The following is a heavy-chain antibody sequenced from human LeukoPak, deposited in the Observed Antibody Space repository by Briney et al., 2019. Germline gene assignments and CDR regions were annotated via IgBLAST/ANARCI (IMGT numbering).Heavy chain of an antibody. V-gene: IGHV3-53*01. CDR1: GFTVSNNY. J-gene: IGHJ5*02. D-gene: IGHD2-15*01. CDR2: IRSSGIT. CDR3: ARHGYCSGGTCYAESRLDP. Sequence: GGSLRLSCAASGFTVSNNYISWVRQAPGKGLEWVSVIRSSGITYYADSVKGRFAVSRDVSQNTVYLQMTSLRTEDTAMYYCARHGYCSGGTCYAESRLDPWGKGTLVTVSS.